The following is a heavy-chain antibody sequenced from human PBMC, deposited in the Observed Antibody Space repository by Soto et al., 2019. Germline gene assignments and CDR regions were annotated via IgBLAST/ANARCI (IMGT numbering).Heavy chain of an antibody. CDR3: ARHGSGRWFGY. Sequence: QVQLQESGPGLVKPSETLSLTCTVSGGSISSYYWSWIRQPPGKGLEWIGYIYYSGSTNYNPSLKRRVTISVDTSKNQFSLKLSSVTAADTAVYYCARHGSGRWFGYWGQGTLVTVSS. CDR2: IYYSGST. D-gene: IGHD3-10*01. J-gene: IGHJ4*02. V-gene: IGHV4-59*08. CDR1: GGSISSYY.